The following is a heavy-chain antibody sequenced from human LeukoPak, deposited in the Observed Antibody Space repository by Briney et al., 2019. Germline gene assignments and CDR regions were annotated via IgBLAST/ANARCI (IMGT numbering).Heavy chain of an antibody. V-gene: IGHV4-39*07. CDR2: IYYSGST. Sequence: SETLSLTCTVSGGSISSSRNYWGWIRQPPGKGLEWIRSIYYSGSTYYNPSLKSRVTISVDTSKNQFSLKLSSVTAADTAVYYCARGRSGPLYYYYYYMDVWGKGTTVTVSS. D-gene: IGHD2-15*01. J-gene: IGHJ6*03. CDR3: ARGRSGPLYYYYYYMDV. CDR1: GGSISSSRNY.